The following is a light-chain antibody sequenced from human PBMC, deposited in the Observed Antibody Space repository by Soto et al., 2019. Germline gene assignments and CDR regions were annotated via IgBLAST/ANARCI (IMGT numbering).Light chain of an antibody. Sequence: QSVLAQPPSASGSPGQSVAISCTGTSSDVGGYNYVSWYQQHPGKAPKLMIYEVNKRPSGVPDRFSGSKSGNTASLTVSGLQADDEADYYCQSYESSSLSGFVFGSGTKVTVL. CDR1: SSDVGGYNY. CDR2: EVN. J-gene: IGLJ1*01. V-gene: IGLV2-8*01. CDR3: QSYESSSLSGFV.